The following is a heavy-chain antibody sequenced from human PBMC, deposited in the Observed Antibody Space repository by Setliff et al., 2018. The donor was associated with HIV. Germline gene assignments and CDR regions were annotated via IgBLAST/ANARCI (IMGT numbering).Heavy chain of an antibody. CDR3: ARMDSSAWPDYYFYGMDV. CDR2: IIPIFGTA. CDR1: GGTFSTYA. Sequence: GASVKVSCKASGGTFSTYAISWVRQAPGQGLEWMGGIIPIFGTANYAQKFQGRVTMTRDTSISTAYMELSRLRSDDTAVYYCARMDSSAWPDYYFYGMDVGGQGTTVTVS. D-gene: IGHD4-4*01. J-gene: IGHJ6*02. V-gene: IGHV1-69*05.